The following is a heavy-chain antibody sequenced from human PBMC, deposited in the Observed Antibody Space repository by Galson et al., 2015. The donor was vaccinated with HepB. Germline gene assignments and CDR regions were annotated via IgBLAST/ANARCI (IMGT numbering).Heavy chain of an antibody. Sequence: SVKVSCKASGYTFTSYGIGWVRQAPGQGLEWMGWISAYNGNTNYAQKLQGRVTMTTDTSTSTAYMELRSLRSDDTAVYYCARREMATHYYYYGMDVWGQGTTVTVSS. J-gene: IGHJ6*02. CDR1: GYTFTSYG. V-gene: IGHV1-18*01. D-gene: IGHD5-24*01. CDR3: ARREMATHYYYYGMDV. CDR2: ISAYNGNT.